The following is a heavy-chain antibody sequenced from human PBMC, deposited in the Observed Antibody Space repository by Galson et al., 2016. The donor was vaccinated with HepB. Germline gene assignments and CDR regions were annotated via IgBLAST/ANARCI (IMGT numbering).Heavy chain of an antibody. CDR1: GGSFSSNP. CDR2: IFPLSDTA. J-gene: IGHJ4*02. CDR3: AVDVLNYGDNSFDS. V-gene: IGHV1-69*13. D-gene: IGHD4-17*01. Sequence: SVKVSCKASGGSFSSNPINWVRQAPGQGLEWMGGIFPLSDTANYALRFQGRVTITADAFTNTVFLQLTSLRSDDSAVYYCAVDVLNYGDNSFDSWGQGTLVTVSS.